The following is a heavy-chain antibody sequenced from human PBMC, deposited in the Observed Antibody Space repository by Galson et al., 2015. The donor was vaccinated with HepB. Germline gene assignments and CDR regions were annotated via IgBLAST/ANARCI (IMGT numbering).Heavy chain of an antibody. Sequence: SLRLSCAASGFTFSSYSMNWVRQAPGKGLEWVSSISSSSSYIYYADSVKGRFTISRDNAKNSLYLQMNSLRAEDTAVYYCARGRRRGPTFGGRLGYWGQGTLVTVSS. CDR1: GFTFSSYS. V-gene: IGHV3-21*01. D-gene: IGHD3-16*01. J-gene: IGHJ4*02. CDR3: ARGRRRGPTFGGRLGY. CDR2: ISSSSSYI.